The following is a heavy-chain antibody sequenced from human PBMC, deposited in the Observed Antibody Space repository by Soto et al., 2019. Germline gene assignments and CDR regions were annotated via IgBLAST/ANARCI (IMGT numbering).Heavy chain of an antibody. V-gene: IGHV4-31*03. CDR2: IYYSGST. J-gene: IGHJ4*02. CDR1: GGSISSGGYY. D-gene: IGHD3-22*01. CDR3: ARGLPLYYYDSSGYFDY. Sequence: QVQLQESGPGLVKPSQTLSLTCTVSGGSISSGGYYWSWIRQHPGKGLEWIGYIYYSGSTYYNPSLKSRVTISGDTSKNQFSLKLSSVTAADTAVYNCARGLPLYYYDSSGYFDYWGQGTLVTVSS.